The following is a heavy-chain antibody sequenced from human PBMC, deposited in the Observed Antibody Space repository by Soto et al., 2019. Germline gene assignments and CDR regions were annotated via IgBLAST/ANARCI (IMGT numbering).Heavy chain of an antibody. J-gene: IGHJ4*02. CDR3: ARGSDY. CDR2: INHSGST. Sequence: SETLSLTCAVYGGSFSGYYWSWIRQPPGKGLEWIGEINHSGSTNYNPSLKSRVTISVDTSKNQFSLKMSSVTAADTAVYYCARGSDYWGQGTLVTVSS. V-gene: IGHV4-34*01. CDR1: GGSFSGYY.